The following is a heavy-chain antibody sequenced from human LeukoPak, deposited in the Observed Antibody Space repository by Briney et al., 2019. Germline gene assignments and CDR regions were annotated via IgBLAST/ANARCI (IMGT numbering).Heavy chain of an antibody. CDR3: ARDLVYGQTRAMGDY. CDR1: GFTFSSYS. J-gene: IGHJ4*02. D-gene: IGHD2/OR15-2a*01. CDR2: ISSSSSYI. V-gene: IGHV3-21*01. Sequence: GGSLRLSCAASGFTFSSYSMNWVRQAPGEGLEWVSSISSSSSYIYYADSVKGRFTISRDNAKNSLYLQMNSLRAEDTAVYYCARDLVYGQTRAMGDYWGQGTLVTVSS.